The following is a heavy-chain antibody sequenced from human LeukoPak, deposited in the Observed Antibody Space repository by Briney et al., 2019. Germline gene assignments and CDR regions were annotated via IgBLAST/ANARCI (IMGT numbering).Heavy chain of an antibody. CDR2: VYYSGST. Sequence: PSETLSLTCTVSGGSISSYYWSWIRQPPGKGLEWIGYVYYSGSTKYNPSLKSRVTLSVDTSKNQFSLKLSSVTAADTAVYYCARGRLDDNFYYFDLRGQGTLVTVSS. D-gene: IGHD3-22*01. CDR3: ARGRLDDNFYYFDL. CDR1: GGSISSYY. J-gene: IGHJ4*02. V-gene: IGHV4-59*12.